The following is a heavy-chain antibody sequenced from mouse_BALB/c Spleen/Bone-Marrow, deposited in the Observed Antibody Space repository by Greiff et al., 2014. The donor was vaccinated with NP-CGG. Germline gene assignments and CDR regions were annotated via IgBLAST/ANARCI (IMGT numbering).Heavy chain of an antibody. CDR1: GYTFTDYA. Sequence: QVQLQQPGAELVRPGVSVKISCKGSGYTFTDYAMHWVKQSHAKSLEWIGIISTYYGDASYSQKFKGEATMTVDKSSSTAYMDLARLASEDSAIYYRARGPGYDAMDYWGQGTSVTVSA. CDR2: ISTYYGDA. J-gene: IGHJ4*01. CDR3: ARGPGYDAMDY. V-gene: IGHV1S137*01.